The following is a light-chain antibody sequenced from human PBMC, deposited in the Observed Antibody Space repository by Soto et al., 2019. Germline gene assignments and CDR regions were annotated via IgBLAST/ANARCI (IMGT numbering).Light chain of an antibody. J-gene: IGKJ3*01. CDR2: AAS. Sequence: ETVLTQSPGTLSLSPGESATLSCRASQPVYGGFLAWYQGKPGQAPRLLIYAASTRATGIPDRFSGSGSGTDFTLTISKLEPEDFAIYYCHQYGNSPLTFGPGTTVDF. CDR1: QPVYGGF. V-gene: IGKV3-20*01. CDR3: HQYGNSPLT.